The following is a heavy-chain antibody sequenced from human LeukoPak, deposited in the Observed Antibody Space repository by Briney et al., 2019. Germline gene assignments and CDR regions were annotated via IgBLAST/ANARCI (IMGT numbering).Heavy chain of an antibody. J-gene: IGHJ4*01. CDR1: GYSFNKYW. CDR3: GTWGSSSWFDY. CDR2: IYPGDSNT. D-gene: IGHD6-13*01. V-gene: IGHV5-51*01. Sequence: GESLKISFKGSGYSFNKYWIGWVRQMPGKGLEWMGTIYPGDSNTKYSPSFQGQVTISADKSISTAYLQWSSLKASDTAMYYCGTWGSSSWFDYWSHGTLVTVSS.